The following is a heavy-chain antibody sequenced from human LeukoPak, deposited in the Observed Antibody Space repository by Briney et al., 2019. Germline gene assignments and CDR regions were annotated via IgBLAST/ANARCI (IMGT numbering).Heavy chain of an antibody. D-gene: IGHD1-26*01. Sequence: GGPLRLSCAASGFTFSSYWMSWVRQAPGKGLEWVANIKQDGSEKYYVDSVKGRFTISRDNAKNSLYLQMNSLRAEDTAVYYCARDDFLSYYAFDIWGQGTMVTVSS. CDR3: ARDDFLSYYAFDI. J-gene: IGHJ3*02. CDR1: GFTFSSYW. V-gene: IGHV3-7*01. CDR2: IKQDGSEK.